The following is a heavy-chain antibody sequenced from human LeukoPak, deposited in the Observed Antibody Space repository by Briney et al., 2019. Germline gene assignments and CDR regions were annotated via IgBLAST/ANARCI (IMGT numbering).Heavy chain of an antibody. Sequence: SETLSLICTVSGGSISSYYWSWIRQPPGKGLEWIGYIHYSGSTNYNPSLKSRVTISVDTSKNQFSLKLSSVTAADTAVYYCARAANRVPQDWGQGTLVTVSS. CDR3: ARAANRVPQD. J-gene: IGHJ4*02. CDR1: GGSISSYY. CDR2: IHYSGST. V-gene: IGHV4-59*01. D-gene: IGHD1-14*01.